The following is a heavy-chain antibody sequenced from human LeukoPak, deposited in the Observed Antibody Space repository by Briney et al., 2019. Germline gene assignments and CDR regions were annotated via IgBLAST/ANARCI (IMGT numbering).Heavy chain of an antibody. J-gene: IGHJ6*02. Sequence: PSETLSLTCAVYGGSFSGYYWSWIRQPPGKGLEWIGEINHSGSTNYNPSLKSRVTISVDTSKNQFSLKLSSVTAADTAVYYCARERWYYDSSGSPKLAYYYYGMDVWGQGTTVTVSS. CDR3: ARERWYYDSSGSPKLAYYYYGMDV. CDR1: GGSFSGYY. CDR2: INHSGST. D-gene: IGHD3-22*01. V-gene: IGHV4-34*01.